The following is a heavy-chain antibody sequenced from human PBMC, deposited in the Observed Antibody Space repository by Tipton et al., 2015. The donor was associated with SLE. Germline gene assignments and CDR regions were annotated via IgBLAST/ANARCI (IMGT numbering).Heavy chain of an antibody. CDR3: AKDYGDYRAFDI. J-gene: IGHJ3*02. D-gene: IGHD4-17*01. CDR2: ISYDGSNK. CDR1: GFTFSSYA. V-gene: IGHV3-30*04. Sequence: SLRLSCAASGFTFSSYALHWVRQAPGKGLEWVAPISYDGSNKNYADSVKGRFTISRDNSKNTLYPQMNSLGVEDTAVYYCAKDYGDYRAFDIWGQGTVVTVSS.